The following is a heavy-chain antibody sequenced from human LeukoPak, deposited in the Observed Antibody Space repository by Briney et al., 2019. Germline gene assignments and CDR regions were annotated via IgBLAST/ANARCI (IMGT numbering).Heavy chain of an antibody. CDR2: IYYSGST. D-gene: IGHD6-6*01. J-gene: IGHJ4*02. V-gene: IGHV4-61*01. CDR1: GGSISGSSSY. CDR3: ARVDPDSSSTLEVFDY. Sequence: PSETLSLTCTVSGGSISGSSSYWSWIRQPPGKGLEWIGYIYYSGSTNYNPSLKSRVTISVDTSKNQFSLKLSSVTAADTAVYYCARVDPDSSSTLEVFDYWGQGTLVTVSS.